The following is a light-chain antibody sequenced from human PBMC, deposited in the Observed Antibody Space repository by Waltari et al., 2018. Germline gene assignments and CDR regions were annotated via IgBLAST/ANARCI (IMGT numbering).Light chain of an antibody. V-gene: IGLV2-8*01. CDR1: NSDVGTYNY. CDR2: EVN. J-gene: IGLJ2*01. CDR3: SSYADSNTLV. Sequence: QSALTQPPSASGSPGQSVTISCTGTNSDVGTYNYVSWFQQHPGRAPKLLIYEVNKRPSGVPDRFAGSKSDNRASLTVSGLQADDEAVYHCSSYADSNTLVFGGGTKLTVL.